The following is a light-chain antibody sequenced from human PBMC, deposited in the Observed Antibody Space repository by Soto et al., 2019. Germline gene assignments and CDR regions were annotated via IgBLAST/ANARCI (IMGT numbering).Light chain of an antibody. J-gene: IGLJ3*02. CDR2: GNT. CDR3: HSYDSSLSGSV. CDR1: SSNIGAGYD. Sequence: QSVLTQPPSVSGAPGQRVTISCTGSSSNIGAGYDVHWYQQLPGTAPKLLIYGNTNRPSGVPDRFSGSKSGTSASLAIPGLQAEDEADYYCHSYDSSLSGSVFGGGTKLTVL. V-gene: IGLV1-40*01.